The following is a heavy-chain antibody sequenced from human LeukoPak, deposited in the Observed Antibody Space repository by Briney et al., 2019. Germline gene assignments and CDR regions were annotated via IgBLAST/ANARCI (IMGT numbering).Heavy chain of an antibody. V-gene: IGHV4-34*01. CDR2: INHSKTT. CDR3: VGVQAGS. J-gene: IGHJ4*02. CDR1: GGPFSVYS. Sequence: SETLSLTCAISGGPFSVYSWSCIRQPPGQGLEWIGEINHSKTTNYNPSLKSRVTISIDTSKNQFSLELSSVTAADTALYYCVGVQAGSWGQGTRVTVSS. D-gene: IGHD6-19*01.